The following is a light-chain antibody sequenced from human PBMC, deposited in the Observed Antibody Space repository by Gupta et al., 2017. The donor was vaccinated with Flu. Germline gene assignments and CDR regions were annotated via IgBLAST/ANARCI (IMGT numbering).Light chain of an antibody. Sequence: EHVLTQSPGTLSLSPGERAPLSCRASQNVINSYLGWEQQSPSQARRLIIYGASNRANGSSDRFSGSGEGKDLTLTSSRRQDEDVAMYYGQYDGRSRTFGQGTKVEIK. CDR3: QYDGRSRT. CDR2: GAS. CDR1: QNVINSY. V-gene: IGKV3-20*01. J-gene: IGKJ1*01.